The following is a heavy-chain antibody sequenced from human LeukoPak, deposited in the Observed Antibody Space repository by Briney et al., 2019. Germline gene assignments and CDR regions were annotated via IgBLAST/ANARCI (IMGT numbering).Heavy chain of an antibody. CDR2: ISPDSRSI. V-gene: IGHV3-21*01. CDR1: EFTFSTYS. J-gene: IGHJ4*02. CDR3: ASSVPKTKIFDY. Sequence: GESLRLSCVASEFTFSTYSMNWVRQAPGKGLEWVSIISPDSRSIAYEDSVEGRFTISRGNAKNSLYLQMNSLRAEDTALYYCASSVPKTKIFDYWGQGILVTVSS. D-gene: IGHD1-14*01.